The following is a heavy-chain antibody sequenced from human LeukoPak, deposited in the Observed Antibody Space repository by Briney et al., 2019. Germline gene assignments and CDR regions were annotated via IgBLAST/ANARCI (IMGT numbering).Heavy chain of an antibody. D-gene: IGHD6-19*01. CDR1: GFSFSNYE. V-gene: IGHV3-48*03. CDR3: ARGVFYSSDYSNCFDP. CDR2: ISSSASTI. J-gene: IGHJ5*02. Sequence: GGSLRLSCAASGFSFSNYEMNWVRQAPGKGLEWVSYISSSASTIYYADSVKGRFTISGDNAKNSLYLQMNSLRAEDTAVYYCARGVFYSSDYSNCFDPWGQGTLVTVSS.